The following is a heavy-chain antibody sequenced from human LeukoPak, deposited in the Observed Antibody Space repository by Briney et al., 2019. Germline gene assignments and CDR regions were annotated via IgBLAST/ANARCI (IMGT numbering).Heavy chain of an antibody. J-gene: IGHJ4*02. CDR3: VRDGDVFNLDY. V-gene: IGHV3-74*01. Sequence: PGGSLRLSCVASGFTFSSCWMHWVRQAPGKGLVWVARIKGDGSFTNYADSVNGRFTISRDNAKNTLYLHMHGLRADDTALYYCVRDGDVFNLDYWGQGNLVTVSS. CDR2: IKGDGSFT. CDR1: GFTFSSCW. D-gene: IGHD5-24*01.